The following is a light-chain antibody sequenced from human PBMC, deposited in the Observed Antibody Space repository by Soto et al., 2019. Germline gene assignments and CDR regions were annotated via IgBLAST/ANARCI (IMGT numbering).Light chain of an antibody. J-gene: IGKJ1*01. CDR3: QQSSNWPA. CDR1: QGIRNY. V-gene: IGKV3-11*01. CDR2: DAS. Sequence: EVVLTQSPATLSLSPGERATLSCRASQGIRNYLAWYQQKPGQAPRLLIYDASNGATGIPARFSGSGSGTDFTVTMSSLEPEDFAVYYCQQSSNWPAFGQGTKVEIK.